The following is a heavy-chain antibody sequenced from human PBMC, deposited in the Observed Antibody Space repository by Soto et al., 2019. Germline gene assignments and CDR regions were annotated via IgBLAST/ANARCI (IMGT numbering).Heavy chain of an antibody. D-gene: IGHD3-10*01. J-gene: IGHJ4*02. V-gene: IGHV3-48*01. CDR3: ARDQGGYSASGSYY. CDR1: GFTFSSYS. CDR2: ISSSSSTI. Sequence: GGSLRLSCAASGFTFSSYSMNWVRQAPGKGLEWVSYISSSSSTIYYADSVKGRFTISRDNAKNSLYLQMNSLRAEDTAVYYCARDQGGYSASGSYYWGQGTLVPVSS.